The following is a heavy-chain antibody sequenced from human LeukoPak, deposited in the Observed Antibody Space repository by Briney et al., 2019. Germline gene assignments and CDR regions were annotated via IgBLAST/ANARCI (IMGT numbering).Heavy chain of an antibody. CDR3: AKDMWSRREYSYGGFDY. CDR1: GFTFNTYA. J-gene: IGHJ4*02. V-gene: IGHV3-23*01. Sequence: QSGGSLRLSCAASGFTFNTYAMSWVRQAPGKGLQWVSAISGSGGSTYYADSVKGRFTISRDNSKNTLYLRMNSLRAEDAAVYYCAKDMWSRREYSYGGFDYWGQGTLVTVSS. D-gene: IGHD5-18*01. CDR2: ISGSGGST.